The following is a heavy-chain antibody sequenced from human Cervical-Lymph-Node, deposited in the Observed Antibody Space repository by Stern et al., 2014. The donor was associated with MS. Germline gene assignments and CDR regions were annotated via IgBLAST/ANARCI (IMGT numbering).Heavy chain of an antibody. V-gene: IGHV2-70*01. CDR3: ARSRRGRFGELSH. D-gene: IGHD3-10*01. J-gene: IGHJ4*02. CDR2: LDWDDDK. Sequence: QVTLRESGPALVKPTQTLTLTCTSSGFSLTTSGMRVSWLRQPPGTALQWLAPLDWDDDKYYSTSLKTRLTISKDTSKNQVVLTMTNMDPVDTATYYCARSRRGRFGELSHWGQGTLVTVSS. CDR1: GFSLTTSGMR.